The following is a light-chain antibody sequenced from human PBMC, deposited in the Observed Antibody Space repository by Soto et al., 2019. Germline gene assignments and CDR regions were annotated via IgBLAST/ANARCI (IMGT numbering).Light chain of an antibody. CDR2: GAS. Sequence: EIVLTQSPGTLSLSPGERATLSCRASQSVSSNYLAWYRRKPGQAPRLLIYGASNRATDIPGRFSGSGSGTDFTLTITRLAPEDFAVYYCQQDGSSPPPFGPGTRVEIQ. J-gene: IGKJ1*01. CDR1: QSVSSNY. V-gene: IGKV3-20*01. CDR3: QQDGSSPPP.